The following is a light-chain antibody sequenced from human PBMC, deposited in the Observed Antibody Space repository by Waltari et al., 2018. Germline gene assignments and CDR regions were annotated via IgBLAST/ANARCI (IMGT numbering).Light chain of an antibody. CDR3: QQYNSYPWT. CDR2: KAS. CDR1: PSISSW. V-gene: IGKV1-5*03. Sequence: DIQMTQSPSTLSASVGDRVTITCRASPSISSWLACYQQKPGKAPKLLIYKASSLESGVPSRFSGSGSGTEFTLTISSLQPDDFATYYCQQYNSYPWTFGQGTKVEIK. J-gene: IGKJ1*01.